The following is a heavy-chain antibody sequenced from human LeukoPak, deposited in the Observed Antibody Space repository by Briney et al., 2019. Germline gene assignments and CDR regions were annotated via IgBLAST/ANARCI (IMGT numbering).Heavy chain of an antibody. CDR3: ARHGSYYYYGMDV. V-gene: IGHV4-59*08. Sequence: SETLSLTCNVSGGSISSYYWSWIRQPPGKGLEWIGYMCHSGSTNYNPSLKSRVTISGDTSKNQFSLNLNSVTAADTAVYYCARHGSYYYYGMDVWGQGTTVTVSS. J-gene: IGHJ6*02. CDR2: MCHSGST. CDR1: GGSISSYY. D-gene: IGHD1-26*01.